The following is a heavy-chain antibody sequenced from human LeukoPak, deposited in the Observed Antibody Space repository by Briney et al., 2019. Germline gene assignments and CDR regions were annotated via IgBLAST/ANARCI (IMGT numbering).Heavy chain of an antibody. D-gene: IGHD2-21*01. J-gene: IGHJ4*02. CDR1: RFTFSSYA. CDR3: ARGIARAEY. CDR2: ISGGGGST. Sequence: PGGSLRLSCVASRFTFSSYAMSWVRQAPGKGLEWVSAISGGGGSTYYADSVKGWFTISRDNSKSTLYLQMNSLRVEDTAVYYCARGIARAEYWGQGTLVTVPS. V-gene: IGHV3-23*01.